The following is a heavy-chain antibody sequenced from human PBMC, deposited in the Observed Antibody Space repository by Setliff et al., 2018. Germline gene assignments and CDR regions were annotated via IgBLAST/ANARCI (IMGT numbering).Heavy chain of an antibody. CDR2: VSRSGST. CDR3: ARGKLRSSRWYDRDGLDI. V-gene: IGHV4-31*01. CDR1: GDSIMSPTYT. D-gene: IGHD6-13*01. J-gene: IGHJ3*02. Sequence: PSETLSLTCTVSGDSIMSPTYTWTWIRQLPGKGLEWIGYVSRSGSTSYNSSLKRQISISLDTSKNQFSLKLSSVTAADTAVYFCARGKLRSSRWYDRDGLDIWGQGTLVTVSS.